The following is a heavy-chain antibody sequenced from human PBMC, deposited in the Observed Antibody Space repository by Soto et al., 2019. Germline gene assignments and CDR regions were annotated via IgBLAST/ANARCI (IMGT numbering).Heavy chain of an antibody. CDR1: GFTFSSYE. Sequence: GGSLRLSCAASGFTFSSYEMNWVRQAPGKGLEWVSYISSSGSTIYYADSVKGRFTISRDNAKNSLYLQMNSLRAEDTAVYYCASDSSGNSYGMDVWGQGTTVTVSS. CDR2: ISSSGSTI. J-gene: IGHJ6*02. CDR3: ASDSSGNSYGMDV. D-gene: IGHD6-25*01. V-gene: IGHV3-48*03.